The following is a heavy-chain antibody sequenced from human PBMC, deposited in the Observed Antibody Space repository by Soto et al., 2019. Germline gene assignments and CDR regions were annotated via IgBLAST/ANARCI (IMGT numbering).Heavy chain of an antibody. CDR1: GFTFSSYS. CDR2: ISSSSSYI. J-gene: IGHJ4*02. Sequence: EVQLVESGGGLVKPGGSLRLSCAASGFTFSSYSMNWVRQAPGKWLEWVSSISSSSSYIYYADSVKGRFTISRDNAKNSLYLQMNSLRAEDTAVYYCARDWLDMGPAAEDYWGQGTLVTVSS. D-gene: IGHD6-13*01. V-gene: IGHV3-21*01. CDR3: ARDWLDMGPAAEDY.